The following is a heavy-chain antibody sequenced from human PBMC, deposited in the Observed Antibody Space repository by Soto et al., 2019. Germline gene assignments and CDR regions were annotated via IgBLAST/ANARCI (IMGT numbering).Heavy chain of an antibody. Sequence: SVKVSCKASGCTFSSYAISWVRQAPGQGLEWMGGIIPIFGTANYAQKFQGRVTITADESTSTAYMELSSLRSEDTAVYYCVLGSSSDFPQDYFDYWGQGTLVTVSS. V-gene: IGHV1-69*13. CDR2: IIPIFGTA. CDR1: GCTFSSYA. J-gene: IGHJ4*02. CDR3: VLGSSSDFPQDYFDY. D-gene: IGHD6-6*01.